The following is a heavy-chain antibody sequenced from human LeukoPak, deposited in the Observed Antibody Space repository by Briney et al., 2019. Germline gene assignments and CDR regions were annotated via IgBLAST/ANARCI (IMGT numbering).Heavy chain of an antibody. CDR1: GGSISSSSYY. J-gene: IGHJ4*02. CDR3: TRGGPSSDY. D-gene: IGHD3-16*01. CDR2: IYYSGST. V-gene: IGHV4-39*07. Sequence: NSSETLSLTCTVSGGSISSSSYYWGWIRQPPGKGLEWIGSIYYSGSTYYNPSLKSRVTMSVDTSKNQFSLKLSSVTAADTAMYYCTRGGPSSDYWGQGTLVTVSS.